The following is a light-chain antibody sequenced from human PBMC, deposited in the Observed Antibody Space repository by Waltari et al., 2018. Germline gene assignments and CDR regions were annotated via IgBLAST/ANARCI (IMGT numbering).Light chain of an antibody. CDR3: QQYYSLPWA. CDR2: DAS. J-gene: IGKJ1*01. CDR1: QDISNY. V-gene: IGKV1-33*01. Sequence: DIQMTQSPSSLSASVGDRVTITCQASQDISNYLNWYQQKPGKAPKLLIYDASNLETGVPSRFSGSGSGTDFTFTISSLQPEDVAVYYCQQYYSLPWAFGQGTKVEIK.